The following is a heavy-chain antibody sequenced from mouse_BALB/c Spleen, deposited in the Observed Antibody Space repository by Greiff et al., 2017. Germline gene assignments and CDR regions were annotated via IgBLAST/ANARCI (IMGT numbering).Heavy chain of an antibody. CDR3: ARWDGNLDY. D-gene: IGHD2-1*01. J-gene: IGHJ2*01. V-gene: IGHV1-7*01. Sequence: VHLVESGAELAKPGASVKMSCKASGYTFTSYWMHWVKQRPGQGLEWIGYINPSTGYTEYNQKFKDKATLTADKSSSTAYMQLSSLTSEDSAVYYCARWDGNLDYWGQGITLTVSS. CDR2: INPSTGYT. CDR1: GYTFTSYW.